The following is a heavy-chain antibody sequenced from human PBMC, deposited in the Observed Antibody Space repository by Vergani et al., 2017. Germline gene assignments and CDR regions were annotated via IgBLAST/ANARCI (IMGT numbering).Heavy chain of an antibody. Sequence: QVQLVQSGAEVKKPGASVKVSCKASGYTFTSYGISWVRQAPGQGLEWMGWISAYNGNTNYAQKLQGRVTMTTDTSTSTAYMELRSLRSDDTAVYYCARDPDIEVVPAAPYYYYYYGMDVWGQGTTVTVSS. CDR1: GYTFTSYG. J-gene: IGHJ6*02. CDR3: ARDPDIEVVPAAPYYYYYYGMDV. D-gene: IGHD2-2*01. V-gene: IGHV1-18*04. CDR2: ISAYNGNT.